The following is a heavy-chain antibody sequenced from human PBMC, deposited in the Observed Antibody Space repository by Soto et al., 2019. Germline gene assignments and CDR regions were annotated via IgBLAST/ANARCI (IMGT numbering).Heavy chain of an antibody. CDR1: GYTFTSYY. CDR2: SNPSGGST. D-gene: IGHD1-26*01. CDR3: ARAGSVGATDDGWSDP. V-gene: IGHV1-46*01. J-gene: IGHJ5*02. Sequence: QVQLVQSGAEVKKPGASVKVSCKASGYTFTSYYMHWVRQAPGQGLEWMGISNPSGGSTSYAQKFQGRITMTRDTSTSTVDMELRRLSSEDTAVHYCARAGSVGATDDGWSDPSCQGTLVTVSS.